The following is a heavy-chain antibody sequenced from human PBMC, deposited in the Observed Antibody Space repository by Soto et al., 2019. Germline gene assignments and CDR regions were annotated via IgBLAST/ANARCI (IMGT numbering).Heavy chain of an antibody. CDR1: GGSISSGGYY. D-gene: IGHD4-17*01. CDR3: ARDVDADFRTDFDY. J-gene: IGHJ4*02. V-gene: IGHV4-31*03. CDR2: IYYSGST. Sequence: PSETLSLTCTVSGGSISSGGYYWSWIRQHPGKGLEWIGYIYYSGSTYYNPSLKSRVTISVDTSKNSVYLEMDSLRAEDTALYYCARDVDADFRTDFDYWGRGTLVTAPQ.